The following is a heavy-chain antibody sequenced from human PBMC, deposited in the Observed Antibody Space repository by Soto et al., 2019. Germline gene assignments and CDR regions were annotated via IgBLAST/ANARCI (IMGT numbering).Heavy chain of an antibody. CDR3: ARKSYYYYYGMDV. V-gene: IGHV4-34*01. J-gene: IGHJ6*02. CDR1: GGSFSVYY. CDR2: INHSGST. Sequence: SETLSLTCAVYGGSFSVYYWSWIRQPPGKGLEWIGEINHSGSTNYHPSLKSPVTISVDTSKNQFSLKLSPVTAADTAFYYCARKSYYYYYGMDVWGQGTTVTVSS.